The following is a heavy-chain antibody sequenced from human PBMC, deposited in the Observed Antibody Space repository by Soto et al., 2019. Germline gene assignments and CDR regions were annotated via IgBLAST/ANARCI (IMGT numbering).Heavy chain of an antibody. CDR3: ARCDVPAAYAFDI. CDR1: GGTFSSYA. V-gene: IGHV1-69*13. CDR2: IIPIFGTA. J-gene: IGHJ3*02. D-gene: IGHD2-2*01. Sequence: ASVKVSCKASGGTFSSYAIIWVRQAPGQGLEWMGGIIPIFGTANYAQKFQGRVTITADESTSTAYMELSSLRSEDTAVYYCARCDVPAAYAFDIWGQGTMVTVSS.